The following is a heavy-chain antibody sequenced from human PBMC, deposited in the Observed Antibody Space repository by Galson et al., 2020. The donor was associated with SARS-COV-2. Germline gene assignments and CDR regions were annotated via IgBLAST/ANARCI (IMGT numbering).Heavy chain of an antibody. Sequence: SETLSLTCAVYGGSFSGYYWSWIRQPPGKGLEWIGEINHSGSTNYNPSLKSRVTISVDTSKNQFSLKLSSVTAADTAVYYCARGRPSSSWIYYYYYGMDVWGQGTTVTVSS. CDR2: INHSGST. V-gene: IGHV4-34*01. J-gene: IGHJ6*02. D-gene: IGHD6-6*01. CDR3: ARGRPSSSWIYYYYYGMDV. CDR1: GGSFSGYY.